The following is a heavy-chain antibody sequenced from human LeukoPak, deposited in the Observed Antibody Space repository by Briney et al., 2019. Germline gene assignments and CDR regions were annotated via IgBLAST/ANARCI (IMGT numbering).Heavy chain of an antibody. CDR1: GVSISSYY. J-gene: IGHJ4*02. CDR3: ARGDYALDY. CDR2: IYYSGST. D-gene: IGHD3-16*01. Sequence: SETLSLTCTVSGVSISSYYWSWIRQPPGKGLEWIGYIYYSGSTNYNPSLKSRVTISVDTSKNQFSLKLSSVTAADTAVYYCARGDYALDYWGQGTLVTVSS. V-gene: IGHV4-59*01.